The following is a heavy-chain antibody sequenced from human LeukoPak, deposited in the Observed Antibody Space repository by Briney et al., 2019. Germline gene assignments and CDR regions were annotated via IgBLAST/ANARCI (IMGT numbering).Heavy chain of an antibody. Sequence: PSETLSLTCAVYGGSFSGYYWSWIRQPPGKGLEWIGEINHSGSTNYNPFLKSRVTISVDTSKNQFSLKLSSVTAADTAVYYCARDRGYCGGDCYSGYYYYYGMDVWGQGTTVTVSS. D-gene: IGHD2-21*02. V-gene: IGHV4-34*01. CDR3: ARDRGYCGGDCYSGYYYYYGMDV. CDR2: INHSGST. J-gene: IGHJ6*02. CDR1: GGSFSGYY.